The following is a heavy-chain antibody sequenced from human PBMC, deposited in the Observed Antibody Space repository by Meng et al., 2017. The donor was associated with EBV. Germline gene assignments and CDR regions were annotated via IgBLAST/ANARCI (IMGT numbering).Heavy chain of an antibody. CDR2: FLPRLGAP. CDR3: ASESGRGYTPDY. V-gene: IGHV1-69*01. J-gene: IGHJ4*02. D-gene: IGHD3-10*01. CDR1: GGPFRYYA. Sequence: QVQLVQLAAEVKKPGSSVKVSCKTAGGPFRYYAISWVRQPPGQGLEWLGGFLPRLGAPNYAQKFHGRVKITADESTSTHYMDLSSLRSEDTAIYYCASESGRGYTPDYWGQGTLVTVSS.